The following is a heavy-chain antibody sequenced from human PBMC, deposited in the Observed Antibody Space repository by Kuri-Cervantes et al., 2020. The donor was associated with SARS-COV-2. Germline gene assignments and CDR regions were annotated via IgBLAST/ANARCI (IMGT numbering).Heavy chain of an antibody. CDR3: AKAGGYCSSTSCSQYGIRGG. Sequence: GESLKISCAASGFTFSSYAMSWVRQAPGKGLEWVSAISGSGGSTYYADSVKGRFTISRDNSKNTLYLQMNSLRAEDTAVYYCAKAGGYCSSTSCSQYGIRGGWGQGTLVTVSS. CDR1: GFTFSSYA. V-gene: IGHV3-23*01. CDR2: ISGSGGST. J-gene: IGHJ4*02. D-gene: IGHD2-2*01.